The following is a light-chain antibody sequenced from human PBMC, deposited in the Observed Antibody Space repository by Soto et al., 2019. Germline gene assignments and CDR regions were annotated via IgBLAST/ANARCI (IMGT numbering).Light chain of an antibody. CDR1: QGVSAY. CDR3: QQSYRTPHT. Sequence: DLQMTQSPSSLSASVGDRVTITCRASQGVSAYLLWYQQRQGRAPKLLIYAASNLLSGVPSRFSGRGSGTNFTLTIRSLQTEDFATYSCQQSYRTPHTFGQGTKLETK. V-gene: IGKV1-39*01. J-gene: IGKJ2*01. CDR2: AAS.